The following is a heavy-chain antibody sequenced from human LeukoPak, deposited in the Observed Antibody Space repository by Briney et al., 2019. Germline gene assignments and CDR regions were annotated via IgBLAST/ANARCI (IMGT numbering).Heavy chain of an antibody. V-gene: IGHV3-21*01. CDR2: ITSSSRYI. CDR3: ATSPGELEFDY. CDR1: GFTFSTYT. J-gene: IGHJ4*02. D-gene: IGHD1-1*01. Sequence: GGSLRLSCAASGFTFSTYTMNWVRPAPGKGLERVSSITSSSRYIYYADPVRGRFTISRDNAKNSLYLQMNSLRAEDTAIYYCATSPGELEFDYWGQGTLVTVSS.